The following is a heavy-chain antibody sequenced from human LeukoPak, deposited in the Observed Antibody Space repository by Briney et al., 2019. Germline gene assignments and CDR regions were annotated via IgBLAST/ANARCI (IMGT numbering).Heavy chain of an antibody. CDR1: GYTFTGYY. CDR2: INPNSGGT. V-gene: IGHV1-2*02. D-gene: IGHD3-9*01. CDR3: ARERDILTGYYGDDAFDI. Sequence: ASVKVSCKASGYTFTGYYMHWVRQAPGQGLEWMGWINPNSGGTNYAQKFQGRVTMTRDTSISIAYMELSRLRSDDTAVYYCARERDILTGYYGDDAFDIWGQGTMVTVSS. J-gene: IGHJ3*02.